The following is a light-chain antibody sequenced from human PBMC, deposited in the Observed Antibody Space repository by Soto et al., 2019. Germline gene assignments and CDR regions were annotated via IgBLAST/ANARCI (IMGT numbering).Light chain of an antibody. J-gene: IGLJ2*01. CDR3: AAWDDSLNGVV. CDR2: SNN. CDR1: SSNIGSKT. V-gene: IGLV1-44*01. Sequence: QSVLTQPPSASGTPGQRVTISCSGSSSNIGSKTVNWYQQLPGTAPTFLIYSNNQRPSGVPDRFSGSKSGTSASLAISGLQSEDEEDYYCAAWDDSLNGVVFGGGTKLTVL.